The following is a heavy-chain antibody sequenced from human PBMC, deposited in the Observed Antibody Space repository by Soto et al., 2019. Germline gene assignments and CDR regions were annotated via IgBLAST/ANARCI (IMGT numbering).Heavy chain of an antibody. Sequence: NPSETLSLTCTVSGGSISSYYWSWIRQPPGKGLEWIGYIYYSGSTNYNPSLKSRVTISVDTSKNQFSLKLSSVTAADTAVYYCARDYRAGVVVRYFDYWGQGTLVTVSS. CDR2: IYYSGST. V-gene: IGHV4-59*01. CDR1: GGSISSYY. CDR3: ARDYRAGVVVRYFDY. J-gene: IGHJ4*02. D-gene: IGHD2-15*01.